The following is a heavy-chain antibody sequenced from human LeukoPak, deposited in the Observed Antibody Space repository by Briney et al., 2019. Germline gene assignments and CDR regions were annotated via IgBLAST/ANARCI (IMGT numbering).Heavy chain of an antibody. Sequence: SETLSLTCAVSSGSISSYYWSRIRQPPGKGLEWIGYIFSSGSTNYNPSLKSRVTISVDTSKSQFSLILSSVTAADTAVYYCARGSSSFLYWGQGTVVTVSS. J-gene: IGHJ4*02. CDR2: IFSSGST. D-gene: IGHD6-6*01. CDR3: ARGSSSFLY. CDR1: SGSISSYY. V-gene: IGHV4-59*01.